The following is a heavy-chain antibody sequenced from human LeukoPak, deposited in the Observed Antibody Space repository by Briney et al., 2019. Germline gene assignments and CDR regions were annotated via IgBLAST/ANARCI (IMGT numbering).Heavy chain of an antibody. Sequence: GGSLRLSCAASGFTFSSYWMRWVRQAPGKGLEWVANVKQDGSEKYYVDSVKGRFTISRDNAKNSLYLQMNSLRAEDTAVYYCASNYYDFWSGYYSSPYYMDVWGKGTTVTVSS. CDR3: ASNYYDFWSGYYSSPYYMDV. CDR1: GFTFSSYW. D-gene: IGHD3-3*01. J-gene: IGHJ6*03. V-gene: IGHV3-7*01. CDR2: VKQDGSEK.